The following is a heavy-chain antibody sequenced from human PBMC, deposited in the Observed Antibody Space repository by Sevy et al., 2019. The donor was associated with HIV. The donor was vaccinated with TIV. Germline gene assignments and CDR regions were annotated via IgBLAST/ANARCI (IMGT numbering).Heavy chain of an antibody. CDR1: GFTFSSYW. CDR3: ARRGFHEY. Sequence: GGSLRLSCAASGFTFSSYWMSWVRQAPGKGLEWVANINENSSKKNYVDSVRGRFTISRDNAKNSVYLEMNSLRGEDTAVYYYARRGFHEYWGQGTLVTVSS. V-gene: IGHV3-7*01. D-gene: IGHD3-22*01. J-gene: IGHJ4*02. CDR2: INENSSKK.